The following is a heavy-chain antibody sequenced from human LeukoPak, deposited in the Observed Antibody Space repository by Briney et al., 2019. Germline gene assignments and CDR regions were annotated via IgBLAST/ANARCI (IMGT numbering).Heavy chain of an antibody. D-gene: IGHD1-26*01. CDR1: GFTFSSYG. Sequence: GGSLRLSCAASGFTFSSYGMHWVRQAPGKGLEWVAVISYDGSNKYYADSVKGRFTISRDNSKNTLYLQMNSLRAEDTAVYYCARDEIVGVFSNFDYWGQGTLVTVSS. J-gene: IGHJ4*02. CDR3: ARDEIVGVFSNFDY. CDR2: ISYDGSNK. V-gene: IGHV3-30*03.